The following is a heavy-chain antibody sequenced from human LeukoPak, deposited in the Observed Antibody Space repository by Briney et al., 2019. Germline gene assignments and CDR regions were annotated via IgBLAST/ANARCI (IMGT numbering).Heavy chain of an antibody. CDR1: GFTFSDYY. Sequence: GGSLRLSCAASGFTFSDYYMSWIRQAPGKGLEWVSYISSSSTYTSYADSVKGRFTISRDNAKNSLYLQMNSLRAEDTAVYYCARGYYYDSSGYFDWGQGTLVTVSS. CDR2: ISSSSTYT. D-gene: IGHD3-22*01. V-gene: IGHV3-11*05. J-gene: IGHJ4*02. CDR3: ARGYYYDSSGYFD.